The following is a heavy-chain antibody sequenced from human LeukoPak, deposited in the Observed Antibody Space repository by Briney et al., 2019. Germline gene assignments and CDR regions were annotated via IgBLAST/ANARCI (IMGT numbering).Heavy chain of an antibody. CDR1: GXSISSYY. V-gene: IGHV4-59*01. CDR2: IYYSGST. Sequence: KPSETLSLTWTVSGXSISSYYWNWIRQPPGKGLEWIGYIYYSGSTNYNPSLKSRVTISVDTSKNQFSLKLSSVTAADTAVYYCARDLGLSYNWFDPWGQGTLVTVSS. CDR3: ARDLGLSYNWFDP. D-gene: IGHD3-16*01. J-gene: IGHJ5*02.